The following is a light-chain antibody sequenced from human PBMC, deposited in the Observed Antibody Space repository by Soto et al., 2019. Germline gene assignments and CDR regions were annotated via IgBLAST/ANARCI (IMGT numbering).Light chain of an antibody. CDR1: QSLSSSY. J-gene: IGKJ5*01. Sequence: IVLTQSPGTLSLSPGERATLSCRASQSLSSSYLAWYQQKPGQAPRLLIYGESGRATGIPDRFSGSGSGTDFTLTINRLEPEDFAVYYCQQYGASPSITFGLGTRLEI. CDR3: QQYGASPSIT. V-gene: IGKV3-20*01. CDR2: GES.